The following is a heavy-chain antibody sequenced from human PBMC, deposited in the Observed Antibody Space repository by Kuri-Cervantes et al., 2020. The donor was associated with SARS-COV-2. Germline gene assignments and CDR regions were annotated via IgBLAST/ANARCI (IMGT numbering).Heavy chain of an antibody. D-gene: IGHD3-9*01. CDR1: GFTVSLNY. V-gene: IGHV3-53*05. J-gene: IGHJ6*02. Sequence: GESLKISCAVSGFTVSLNYMTWVRQAPGKGLEWVSVIYSDGRTYYADSVKGRFTISRDNSENTLYLQMNGLRSEDTAVYYCARDRYPYYDILTGAYYYYYGMDVWGQGTTVTVSS. CDR2: IYSDGRT. CDR3: ARDRYPYYDILTGAYYYYYGMDV.